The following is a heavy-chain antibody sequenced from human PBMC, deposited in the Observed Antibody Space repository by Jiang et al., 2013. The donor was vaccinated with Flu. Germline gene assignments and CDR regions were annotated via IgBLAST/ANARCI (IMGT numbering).Heavy chain of an antibody. D-gene: IGHD2-21*02. CDR2: INPNSGGT. CDR3: ARDGGWLGELDYCGGDCYAIDY. CDR1: GYTFTGYY. J-gene: IGHJ4*02. V-gene: IGHV1-2*04. Sequence: SGAEVKKPGASVKVSCKASGYTFTGYYMHWVRQAPGQGLEWMGWINPNSGGTNYAQKFQGWVTMTRDTSISTAYMELSRLRSDDTAVYYCARDGGWLGELDYCGGDCYAIDYWGQGTLVTVSS.